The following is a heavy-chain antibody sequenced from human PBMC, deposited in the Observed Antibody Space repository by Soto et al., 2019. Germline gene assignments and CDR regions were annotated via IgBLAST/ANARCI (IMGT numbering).Heavy chain of an antibody. CDR1: GGTFSSYT. J-gene: IGHJ3*02. V-gene: IGHV1-69*08. Sequence: SVKVSCKASGGTFSSYTISWVRQAPGQGLEWMGRIIPILGTANYAQKFQGRVTITADQSTSTAYMELSSLRSEDTAVYYCARDLYSGSPDAFDIWGQGTMVTVSS. CDR2: IIPILGTA. D-gene: IGHD1-26*01. CDR3: ARDLYSGSPDAFDI.